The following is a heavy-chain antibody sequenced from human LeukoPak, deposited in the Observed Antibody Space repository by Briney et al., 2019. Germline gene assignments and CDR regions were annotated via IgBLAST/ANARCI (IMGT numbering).Heavy chain of an antibody. CDR3: ARDIYSSGAKNWFDP. CDR1: GGSISSGSYY. J-gene: IGHJ5*02. CDR2: IYTSGST. D-gene: IGHD5-18*01. V-gene: IGHV4-61*02. Sequence: PSQTLSLTCTVSGGSISSGSYYWSWIRQPAGKGLEWIGRIYTSGSTNYNPSLKSRVTISVDTSKNQFSLKLSSVTAADTAVYYCARDIYSSGAKNWFDPWGQGTLVTVSS.